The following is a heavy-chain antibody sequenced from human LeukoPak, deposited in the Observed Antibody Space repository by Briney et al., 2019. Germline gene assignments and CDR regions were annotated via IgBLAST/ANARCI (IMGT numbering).Heavy chain of an antibody. J-gene: IGHJ1*01. CDR2: IYPGDSNT. D-gene: IGHD3-22*01. Sequence: GEALMISCKGSGYSFVNYWIGWVRQMPGKGRQWMGLIYPGDSNTIYRPSFPGQVTMSVDKSISNAYLQWSSLKASDTAMYYCAVRMAYDSIGHVNWWGQGTQVTVSS. V-gene: IGHV5-51*01. CDR3: AVRMAYDSIGHVNW. CDR1: GYSFVNYW.